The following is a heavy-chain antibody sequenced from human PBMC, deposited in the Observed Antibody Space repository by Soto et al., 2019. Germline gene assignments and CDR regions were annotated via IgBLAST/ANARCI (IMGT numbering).Heavy chain of an antibody. J-gene: IGHJ4*02. Sequence: TLSLTCAVYGGSFSGYYWSWIRQPPGKGLEWIGEINHSGSTNCNPSLKSRVTISVDTSKNQFSLKLSSVTAADTAVYYCAGGEIVLMVYATFDYWGQGTLVTVPQ. CDR3: AGGEIVLMVYATFDY. CDR2: INHSGST. V-gene: IGHV4-34*01. D-gene: IGHD2-8*01. CDR1: GGSFSGYY.